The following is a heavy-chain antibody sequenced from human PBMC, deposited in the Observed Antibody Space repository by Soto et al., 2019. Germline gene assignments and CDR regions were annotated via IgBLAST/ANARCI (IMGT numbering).Heavy chain of an antibody. CDR2: IYYSGST. CDR1: GGSISSSSFH. CDR3: VRRHGLTVDAYY. D-gene: IGHD2-21*02. J-gene: IGHJ4*02. Sequence: SETLSLTCTVSGGSISSSSFHWGWIRQPPGKGLEWIGSIYYSGSTYYSPSLKSRVTISVDTSKNQFSLNLSSVTAADTAVYYCVRRHGLTVDAYYWGQGTLVTVSS. V-gene: IGHV4-39*01.